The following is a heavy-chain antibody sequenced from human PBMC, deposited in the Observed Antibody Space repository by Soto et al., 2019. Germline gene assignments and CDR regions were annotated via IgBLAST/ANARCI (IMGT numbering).Heavy chain of an antibody. J-gene: IGHJ4*02. CDR3: ARASGIADRPQGGY. V-gene: IGHV4-4*02. CDR1: GGSISSSNW. D-gene: IGHD6-6*01. Sequence: SETLSLTCAVSGGSISSSNWWSWVRQPPGKGLEWIGEIYHSGSTNYNPSLKSRVTISVDKSKNQFSLKLSSVTAADTAVYYCARASGIADRPQGGYWGQGTLVTVSS. CDR2: IYHSGST.